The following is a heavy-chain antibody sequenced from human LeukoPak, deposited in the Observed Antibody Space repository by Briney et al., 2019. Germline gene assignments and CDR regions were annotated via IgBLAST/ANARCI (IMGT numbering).Heavy chain of an antibody. D-gene: IGHD2-2*01. CDR1: GFTFSSYA. Sequence: QPGGSLRLSCAASGFTFSSYAMSWVRQAPGKGLEWVSAISGSGGSTYYADSVKGRFTISRDNSKNTLYLQMNSLRAEDTAVYYCAKSPPRNPAPDLLFDYWGQGTLVTVSS. CDR2: ISGSGGST. J-gene: IGHJ4*02. V-gene: IGHV3-23*01. CDR3: AKSPPRNPAPDLLFDY.